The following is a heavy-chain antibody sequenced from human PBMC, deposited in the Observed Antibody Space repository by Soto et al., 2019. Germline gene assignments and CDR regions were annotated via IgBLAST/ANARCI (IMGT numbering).Heavy chain of an antibody. J-gene: IGHJ4*02. Sequence: QITLKESGPTLVDPTQTLTLTCTYSGFSLRTTGVGVGWIRQPPGKALEWLGIIYWNDDKRYSPSLKNRFTLTSDISKSQVVLTMTNINPVATATHYFAHTCGLPFDSWCQRTLVIVSS. V-gene: IGHV2-5*01. CDR1: GFSLRTTGVG. CDR3: AHTCGLPFDS. CDR2: IYWNDDK.